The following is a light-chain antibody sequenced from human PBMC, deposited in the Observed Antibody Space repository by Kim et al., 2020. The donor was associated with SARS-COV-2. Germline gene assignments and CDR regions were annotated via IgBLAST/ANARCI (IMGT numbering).Light chain of an antibody. V-gene: IGKV1-16*02. CDR1: QGISSY. J-gene: IGKJ4*01. CDR3: QQYNSYPLT. Sequence: ASGGGRITITCRASQGISSYLAWFQQKPGRAPKSLVDAASTLRSGVPSKFSGRGSGTDFTLTISSLQPEDFATYYCQQYNSYPLTFGGGTKVDIK. CDR2: AAS.